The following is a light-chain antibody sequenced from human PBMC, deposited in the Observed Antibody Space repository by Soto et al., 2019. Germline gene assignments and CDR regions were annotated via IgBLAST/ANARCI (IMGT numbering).Light chain of an antibody. V-gene: IGKV1-39*01. J-gene: IGKJ5*01. CDR3: QQSYASPTT. Sequence: DIQMTQSPSFLSASVGDRVTITCRASQSIGKHLNWYQQKPGKAPKXLIYGASTLQSGVPSRFTGSRSGTACTLTVNSLQAEDFATYDGQQSYASPTTFGQGTRLEI. CDR2: GAS. CDR1: QSIGKH.